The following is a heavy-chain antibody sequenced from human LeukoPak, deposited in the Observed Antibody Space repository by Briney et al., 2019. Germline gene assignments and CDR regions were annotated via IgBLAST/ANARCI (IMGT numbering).Heavy chain of an antibody. J-gene: IGHJ4*02. D-gene: IGHD3-22*01. Sequence: PGGSLRLSCAASGFTFGDTWMNWVRQAPGKGLEWVSYISSSSSTRYYADSVKGRFTISRDNAKNSLYLQMNSLRAEDTAVYYCARGSTYYDSSGQVPFDYWGQGTLVTVSS. CDR3: ARGSTYYDSSGQVPFDY. CDR2: ISSSSSTR. V-gene: IGHV3-48*01. CDR1: GFTFGDTW.